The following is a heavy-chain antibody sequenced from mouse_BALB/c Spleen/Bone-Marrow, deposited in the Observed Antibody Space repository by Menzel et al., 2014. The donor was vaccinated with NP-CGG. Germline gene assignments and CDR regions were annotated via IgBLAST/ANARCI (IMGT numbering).Heavy chain of an antibody. CDR3: ARHAYYDQTEVTFVY. CDR1: GFTFNSYG. D-gene: IGHD2-4*01. Sequence: DVKLVEFGGGLVKSGGPLKLSCAASGFTFNSYGMSWVRQTPEKRMERVATISGGGSYTFYPDSVKGRFTISRDNAKNNLYLQLSSLRSEDTALYYCARHAYYDQTEVTFVYWGQGTLVTVSA. V-gene: IGHV5-9-2*01. J-gene: IGHJ3*01. CDR2: ISGGGSYT.